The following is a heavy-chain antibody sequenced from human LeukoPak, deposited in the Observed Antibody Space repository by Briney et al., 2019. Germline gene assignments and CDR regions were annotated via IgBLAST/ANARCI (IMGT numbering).Heavy chain of an antibody. CDR1: GFTFDDYA. J-gene: IGHJ4*02. D-gene: IGHD2-15*01. V-gene: IGHV3-43*02. CDR2: ISGDGGST. Sequence: PGGSLRLSCAASGFTFDDYAMHWVRQAPGKGLEWVSLISGDGGSTYYADSVKGRFTISRDNSKNSLYLQMNSLRTEDTALYYCARDSEGYCSGGSCYPDYWGQGTLVTVSS. CDR3: ARDSEGYCSGGSCYPDY.